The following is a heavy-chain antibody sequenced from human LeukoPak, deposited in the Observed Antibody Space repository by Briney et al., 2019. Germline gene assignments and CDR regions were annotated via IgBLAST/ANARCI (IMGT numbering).Heavy chain of an antibody. J-gene: IGHJ4*02. D-gene: IGHD5-18*01. V-gene: IGHV3-7*01. CDR2: MNVDGSDK. CDR1: GFTFSNHW. Sequence: GGSLRLSCGASGFTFSNHWMGWVRQAPENGLEWAAIMNVDGSDKYHLDSVKGRFTISRDNAKNTLYLQMNSLRVEDTALYYCTRGDGRGRSDGAIWGPGTLVTVSS. CDR3: TRGDGRGRSDGAI.